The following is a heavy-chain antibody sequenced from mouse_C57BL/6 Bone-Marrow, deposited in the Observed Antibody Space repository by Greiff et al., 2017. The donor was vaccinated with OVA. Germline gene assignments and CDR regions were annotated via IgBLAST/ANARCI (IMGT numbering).Heavy chain of an antibody. J-gene: IGHJ2*01. CDR3: ARVSPLYYFDY. CDR1: GYTFTSYW. Sequence: QVQLQQPGAELVMPGASVKLSCKASGYTFTSYWMHWVKQRPGQGLEWIGEIDPSDSYTNYNQKFKGKSTLTVDKSSSTAYMQLSSLTSEDSAVYYCARVSPLYYFDYWGQGTTLTVSS. D-gene: IGHD6-2*01. V-gene: IGHV1-69*01. CDR2: IDPSDSYT.